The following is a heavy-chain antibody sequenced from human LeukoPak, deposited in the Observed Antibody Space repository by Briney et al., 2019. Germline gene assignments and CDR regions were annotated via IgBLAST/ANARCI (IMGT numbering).Heavy chain of an antibody. CDR1: GFTFSSYS. CDR2: ISSSSSTI. V-gene: IGHV3-48*01. CDR3: ARVDRSDCSPLGFDY. J-gene: IGHJ4*02. Sequence: GGSLRLSCAASGFTFSSYSMNWVRQAPGKGLEWVSYISSSSSTIYYADSVKGRFTISRDNAKNSLYLQMNSLRAEDTAVYYCARVDRSDCSPLGFDYWGQGTLVTVSS. D-gene: IGHD2-21*02.